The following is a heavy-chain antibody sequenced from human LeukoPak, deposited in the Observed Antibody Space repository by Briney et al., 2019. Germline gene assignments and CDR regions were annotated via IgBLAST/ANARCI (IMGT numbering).Heavy chain of an antibody. Sequence: GASVKVSCKASGYTFSSDGISWVRPAPGQGLEWMGWISSYNGNTKYAEKLQGRVTMTTDTSTSTAYMELRSLRSDDTAVYYCARVQLERSGEPFDYWGQGTLVTVSS. V-gene: IGHV1-18*01. D-gene: IGHD1-1*01. CDR2: ISSYNGNT. J-gene: IGHJ4*02. CDR1: GYTFSSDG. CDR3: ARVQLERSGEPFDY.